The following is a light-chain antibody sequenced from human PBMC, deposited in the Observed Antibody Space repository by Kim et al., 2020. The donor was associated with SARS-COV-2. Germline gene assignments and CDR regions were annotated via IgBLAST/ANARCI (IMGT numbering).Light chain of an antibody. Sequence: PGESDTLSFTASDNVGISLAWYQQTPGQAPRLLIYDAAMRAAGIPDRFSGSGSGTDFTLTIGSLAPEDFAIYYCQQRGSWPPALTFGGGTKVDIK. CDR2: DAA. J-gene: IGKJ4*01. CDR1: DNVGIS. V-gene: IGKV3-11*01. CDR3: QQRGSWPPALT.